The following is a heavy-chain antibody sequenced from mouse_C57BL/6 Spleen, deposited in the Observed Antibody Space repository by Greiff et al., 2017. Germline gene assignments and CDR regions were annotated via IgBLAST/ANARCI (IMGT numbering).Heavy chain of an antibody. CDR3: ARAAFAY. Sequence: DVKLVESGGDLVKPGGSLKLSCAASGFTFSSYGMSWVRQTPDKRLEWVATISSGGSYTYYPDSVKGRFTISSDNAKNTLYLQMSSLKSEDTAMYYCARAAFAYWGQGTLVTVSA. V-gene: IGHV5-6*02. CDR1: GFTFSSYG. CDR2: ISSGGSYT. D-gene: IGHD1-2*01. J-gene: IGHJ3*01.